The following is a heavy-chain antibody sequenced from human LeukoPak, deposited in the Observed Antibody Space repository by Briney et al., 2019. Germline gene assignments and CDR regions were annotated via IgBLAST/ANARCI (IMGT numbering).Heavy chain of an antibody. CDR3: ARGAHGGSYFDY. J-gene: IGHJ4*02. V-gene: IGHV4-34*01. CDR1: GGSFSGYY. Sequence: SETLSLTCAVYGGSFSGYYWSWIRQPPGKGLEWIGEINHSGSTNYNPSLKGRVTISVDTSKNQFSLKLSSVTAADTAVYYCARGAHGGSYFDYWGQGTLVTVSS. CDR2: INHSGST. D-gene: IGHD2-15*01.